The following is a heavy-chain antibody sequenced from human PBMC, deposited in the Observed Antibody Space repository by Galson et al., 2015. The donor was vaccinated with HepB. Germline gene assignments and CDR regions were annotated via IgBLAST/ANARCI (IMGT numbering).Heavy chain of an antibody. CDR2: INPNSGGT. CDR3: ARGVHDYVWGSYRFYYFDY. V-gene: IGHV1-2*02. J-gene: IGHJ4*02. Sequence: SVKVSCKASGYTFTGYYMHWVRQAPGQGLEWMGWINPNSGGTNYAQKFQGRVTMTRDTSISTAYMELSRLRSDDTAVYYCARGVHDYVWGSYRFYYFDYWGQGTLVTVSS. CDR1: GYTFTGYY. D-gene: IGHD3-16*02.